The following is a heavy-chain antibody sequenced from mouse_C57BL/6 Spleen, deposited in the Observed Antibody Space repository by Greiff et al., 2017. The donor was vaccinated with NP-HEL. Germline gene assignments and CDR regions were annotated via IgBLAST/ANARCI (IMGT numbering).Heavy chain of an antibody. V-gene: IGHV1-20*01. CDR2: INPYNGDT. CDR3: ASGGYWGYFDV. D-gene: IGHD2-3*01. CDR1: GYSFTGYF. J-gene: IGHJ1*03. Sequence: EVQLVESGPELVKPGDSVKISCKASGYSFTGYFMNWVMQSHGKSLEWIGRINPYNGDTFYTQKFKGKATLTVDKSSSTAHMELRSLTSEDSAVYYCASGGYWGYFDVWGTGTTVTVSS.